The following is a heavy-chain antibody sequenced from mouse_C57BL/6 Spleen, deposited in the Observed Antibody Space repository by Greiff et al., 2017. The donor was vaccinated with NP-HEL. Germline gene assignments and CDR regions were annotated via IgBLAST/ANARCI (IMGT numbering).Heavy chain of an antibody. Sequence: EVQLQQSGPELVKPGASVKIPCKASGYTFTDYNMDWVKQSHGKSLEWIGDINPNNGGTIYNQKFKGKATLTVDKSSSTAYMELRSLTSEDTAVYYCARQGYSNHGAWFAYWGQGTLVTVSA. CDR2: INPNNGGT. CDR1: GYTFTDYN. CDR3: ARQGYSNHGAWFAY. V-gene: IGHV1-18*01. D-gene: IGHD2-5*01. J-gene: IGHJ3*01.